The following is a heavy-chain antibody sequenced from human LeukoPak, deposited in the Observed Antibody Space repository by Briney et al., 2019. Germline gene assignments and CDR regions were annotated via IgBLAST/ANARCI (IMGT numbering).Heavy chain of an antibody. CDR3: ARLGPVEMSKGRAFDI. J-gene: IGHJ3*02. CDR1: GGSISPYY. Sequence: SETLSLTCTVSGGSISPYYWSWIRQPPGKGLEWIGFIYYSGSTNYNPSLKSRVTISVDTSKNHFSLKLSSLAAEKTTVCCGARLGPVEMSKGRAFDIWGQGTMVTVSS. V-gene: IGHV4-59*08. D-gene: IGHD5-24*01. CDR2: IYYSGST.